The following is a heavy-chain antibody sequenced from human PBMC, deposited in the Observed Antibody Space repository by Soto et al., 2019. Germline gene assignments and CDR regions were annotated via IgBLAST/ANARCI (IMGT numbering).Heavy chain of an antibody. CDR2: ISGSGGST. J-gene: IGHJ4*02. D-gene: IGHD6-13*01. Sequence: GGSLRLSCAASGFTFSSYAMSWVRQAPGKGLEWVSAISGSGGSTYYADSVKGRFTISRDNSKNTLYLQMNSLRAEDTAVYYCAKEQPQGVAAAEPRTFDYWGQGTLVTVSS. CDR1: GFTFSSYA. CDR3: AKEQPQGVAAAEPRTFDY. V-gene: IGHV3-23*01.